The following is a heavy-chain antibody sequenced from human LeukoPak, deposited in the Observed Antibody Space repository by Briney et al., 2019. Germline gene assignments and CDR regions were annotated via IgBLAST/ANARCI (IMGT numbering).Heavy chain of an antibody. Sequence: GGSLSLSCAASGFTFSDHFLDWVRQAPGKGLEWVGRTRNKANSYITEYAASVKGRFTISRDDSKNSLYLQMSSLKTDDTAMYYCASIRGTFGYWGQGTLVTVS. CDR3: ASIRGTFGY. D-gene: IGHD1-26*01. V-gene: IGHV3-72*01. CDR1: GFTFSDHF. J-gene: IGHJ4*02. CDR2: TRNKANSYIT.